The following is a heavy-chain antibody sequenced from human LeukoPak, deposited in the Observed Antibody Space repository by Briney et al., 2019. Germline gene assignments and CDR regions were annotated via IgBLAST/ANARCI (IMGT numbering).Heavy chain of an antibody. D-gene: IGHD3-3*01. J-gene: IGHJ4*02. V-gene: IGHV3-33*08. CDR3: ARDGSFWRGYPYYFDY. CDR1: GFTFSTYA. CDR2: IWYDGSNK. Sequence: GGSLRLSCAGPGFTFSTYAMHWVRQAPGKGLEWVAIIWYDGSNKYYADSVKGRFTISRDNSKNTLYLQVNSLRAEDTAVYYCARDGSFWRGYPYYFDYWGQGTLVTASS.